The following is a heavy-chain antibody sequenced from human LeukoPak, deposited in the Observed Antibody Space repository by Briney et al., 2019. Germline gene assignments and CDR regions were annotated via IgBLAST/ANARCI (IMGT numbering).Heavy chain of an antibody. D-gene: IGHD4-11*01. CDR2: IYYSGST. V-gene: IGHV4-59*01. Sequence: PSETLPLTCTVSGGSISSYYWSWIRQPPGKGLEWIGYIYYSGSTNYNPSLKSRVTISVDTSKNQFSLKLSSVTAADTAVYYCARGYSFADYWGQGTLVTVSS. J-gene: IGHJ4*02. CDR1: GGSISSYY. CDR3: ARGYSFADY.